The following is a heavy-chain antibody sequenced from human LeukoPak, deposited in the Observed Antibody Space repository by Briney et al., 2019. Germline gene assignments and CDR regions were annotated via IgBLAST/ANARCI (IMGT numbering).Heavy chain of an antibody. CDR2: IGTAGDT. Sequence: GGSLRLSCAASGFTFSNYAMSWVRQAPGKGLEWVSAIGTAGDTYYPGSVKGRFTISRENAKNSLYLQMNSLRAGDTAVYYCARDRRYCSSTSCYTGPYYYYGMDVWGQGTTVTVSS. CDR3: ARDRRYCSSTSCYTGPYYYYGMDV. J-gene: IGHJ6*02. CDR1: GFTFSNYA. V-gene: IGHV3-13*01. D-gene: IGHD2-2*02.